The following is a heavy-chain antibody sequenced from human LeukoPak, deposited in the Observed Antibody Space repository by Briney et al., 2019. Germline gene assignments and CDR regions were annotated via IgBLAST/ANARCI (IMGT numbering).Heavy chain of an antibody. J-gene: IGHJ4*02. D-gene: IGHD4-17*01. CDR1: GFTFSSFC. Sequence: PGGSLRLSCAASGFTFSSFCMTWVRQAPGKGLEWVATIKQDGSDKHYVDSVKGRFIISRDNAKNSLYLQMSSLRAEDTAVYYCARTTILDYWGQGTLVTVSS. V-gene: IGHV3-7*01. CDR2: IKQDGSDK. CDR3: ARTTILDY.